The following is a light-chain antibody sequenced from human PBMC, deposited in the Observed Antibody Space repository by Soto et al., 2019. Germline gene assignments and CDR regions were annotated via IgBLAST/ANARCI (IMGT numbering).Light chain of an antibody. CDR1: QSISTS. V-gene: IGKV1-39*01. CDR2: AAS. CDR3: QQSYSTPLT. J-gene: IGKJ4*01. Sequence: DIQMTQSPSSLSASVGDRITITCRASQSISTSLNWYQQKPGKPPKLLIYAASTLQSGVPSRFTGSASGTDFTLTISSLQPEDFATYYCQQSYSTPLTFGGGTKVEIK.